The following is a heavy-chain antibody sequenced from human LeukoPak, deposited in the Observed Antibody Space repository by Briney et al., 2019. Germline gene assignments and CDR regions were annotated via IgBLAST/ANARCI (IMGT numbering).Heavy chain of an antibody. CDR3: ARVADYYGSGSYWTINCFDP. J-gene: IGHJ5*02. D-gene: IGHD3-10*01. Sequence: ASVKVSCKASGYTFTGYYMHWVRQAPGQGLEWMGWINPNSGGTNYAQKFQGRVTMTRDTSISTVYMELTRLRSDDTAVYYCARVADYYGSGSYWTINCFDPWGQGTLVTVSS. CDR2: INPNSGGT. V-gene: IGHV1-2*02. CDR1: GYTFTGYY.